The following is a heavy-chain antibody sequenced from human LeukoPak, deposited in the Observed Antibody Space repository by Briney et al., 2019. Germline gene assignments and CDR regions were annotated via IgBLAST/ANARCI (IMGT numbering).Heavy chain of an antibody. CDR2: IKQDGSEK. J-gene: IGHJ3*02. V-gene: IGHV3-7*01. Sequence: PGGSLRLSXAASGFTFRSYWMSWVRQAPGKGLEWVANIKQDGSEKYYVDSVKGRFTISRDNAKNSLYLQMNSLRAEDTAVYYCARFPDIVVVPAGFDIWGQGTMVTVSS. D-gene: IGHD2-2*01. CDR3: ARFPDIVVVPAGFDI. CDR1: GFTFRSYW.